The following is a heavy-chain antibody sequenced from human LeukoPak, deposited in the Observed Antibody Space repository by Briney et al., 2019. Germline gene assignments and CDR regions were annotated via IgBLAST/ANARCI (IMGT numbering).Heavy chain of an antibody. V-gene: IGHV3-73*01. CDR2: IRSKANSYAT. CDR1: GFTFSGSA. D-gene: IGHD7-27*01. CDR3: TRGLGTFNYYYYYMDV. J-gene: IGHJ6*03. Sequence: GGSLRLSCAASGFTFSGSAMHWVRQASGKVLEWVGRIRSKANSYATAYAASVKGRFTISRDDSKNTAYLQMNSLKTEDTAVYYCTRGLGTFNYYYYYMDVWGKGTTITVSS.